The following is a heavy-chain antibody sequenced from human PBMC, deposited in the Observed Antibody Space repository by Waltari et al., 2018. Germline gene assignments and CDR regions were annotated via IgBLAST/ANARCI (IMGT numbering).Heavy chain of an antibody. D-gene: IGHD1-26*01. V-gene: IGHV3-33*01. Sequence: QVQLVESGGGVVQPGRSLRLSCAASGFTFSSYGMPWVRQAPGKGLEWVAIIWYDGSNKYYADSVKGRFTISRDNSKNTLYLQMNSLRAEDTAVYYCAREQGGSYYFDDWGQGTLVTVSS. CDR3: AREQGGSYYFDD. CDR1: GFTFSSYG. J-gene: IGHJ4*02. CDR2: IWYDGSNK.